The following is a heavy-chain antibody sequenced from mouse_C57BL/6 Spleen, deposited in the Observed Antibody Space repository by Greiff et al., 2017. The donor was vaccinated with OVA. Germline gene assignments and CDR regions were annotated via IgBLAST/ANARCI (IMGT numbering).Heavy chain of an antibody. CDR1: GFSFNTYA. CDR2: IRSKSNNYAT. CDR3: VRHGGSNYVGDYAMDY. Sequence: EVKLVESGGGLVQPKGSLKLSCAASGFSFNTYAMNWVRQAPGKGLEWVARIRSKSNNYATYYADSVKDRFTISRDDSESMLYLQMNNLKTEDTAMYYCVRHGGSNYVGDYAMDYWGQGTSVTVSS. D-gene: IGHD2-5*01. J-gene: IGHJ4*01. V-gene: IGHV10-1*01.